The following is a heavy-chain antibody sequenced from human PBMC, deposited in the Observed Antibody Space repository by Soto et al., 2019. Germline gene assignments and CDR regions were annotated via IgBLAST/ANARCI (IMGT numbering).Heavy chain of an antibody. V-gene: IGHV3-74*01. J-gene: IGHJ6*02. Sequence: EVQLVESGGGLVQPGGSLRLSCAASGFTFSTYWMHWVRQAPGKGLVWVSHINDAGSSTSYADSVKGRFTISRDNAKNTLYLQMNSLRAEDTAVYYCARGLNYGMDVWGQGTTVTVSS. CDR2: INDAGSST. CDR3: ARGLNYGMDV. CDR1: GFTFSTYW.